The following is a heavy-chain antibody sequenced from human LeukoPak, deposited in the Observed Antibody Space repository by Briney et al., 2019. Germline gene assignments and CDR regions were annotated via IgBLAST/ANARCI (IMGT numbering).Heavy chain of an antibody. D-gene: IGHD2-8*01. CDR3: ARLCTNGVCFAVDDAFDI. CDR2: IIPIFGTA. V-gene: IGHV1-69*05. J-gene: IGHJ3*02. Sequence: ASVTVSCKASGGTFSSYAISWVRQAPGQGLEWMGGIIPIFGTANYAQKFQGRVTITTDESTSTAYMELSSLRSEDTAVYYCARLCTNGVCFAVDDAFDIWGQGTMVTVSS. CDR1: GGTFSSYA.